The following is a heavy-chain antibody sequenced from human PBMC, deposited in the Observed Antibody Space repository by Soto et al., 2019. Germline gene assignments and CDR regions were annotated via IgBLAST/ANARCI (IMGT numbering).Heavy chain of an antibody. D-gene: IGHD7-27*01. CDR1: GFTFSSYW. CDR2: IKQDGSEK. Sequence: GGSLRLSCAASGFTFSSYWMSWVRQAPGKGLEWVANIKQDGSEKYYADSVKGRYTISRDNSKNTLYLQMNSLRAEDTAVYYCARVWGIENAFDIWGQGTMVTVS. V-gene: IGHV3-7*03. CDR3: ARVWGIENAFDI. J-gene: IGHJ3*02.